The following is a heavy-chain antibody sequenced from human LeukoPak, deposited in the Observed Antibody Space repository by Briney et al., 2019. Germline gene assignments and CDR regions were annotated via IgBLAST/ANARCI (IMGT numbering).Heavy chain of an antibody. Sequence: SETLSLTCTVSGGSISSYYWSWIRQPPGKGLEWIGSIYYSGSTYYNPSLKSRVTISVDTSKNQFSLKLSSVTAADTAVYYCASRIPDYWGQGTLVTVSS. CDR2: IYYSGST. J-gene: IGHJ4*02. V-gene: IGHV4-39*01. CDR1: GGSISSYY. CDR3: ASRIPDY.